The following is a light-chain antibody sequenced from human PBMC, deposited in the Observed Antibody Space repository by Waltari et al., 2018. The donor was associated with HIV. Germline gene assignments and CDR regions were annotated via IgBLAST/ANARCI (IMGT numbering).Light chain of an antibody. CDR2: EVT. CDR3: CAFAGANTWV. Sequence: QSALTQPASVSGSPGQSSTISCSGTSTDVGNYNLVSWYQQHPARAPKLIIYEVTKWPSGVSHRFSGSKSGNTASLTISGLQADDEADYYCCAFAGANTWVFGGGTKLIVL. V-gene: IGLV2-23*02. J-gene: IGLJ3*02. CDR1: STDVGNYNL.